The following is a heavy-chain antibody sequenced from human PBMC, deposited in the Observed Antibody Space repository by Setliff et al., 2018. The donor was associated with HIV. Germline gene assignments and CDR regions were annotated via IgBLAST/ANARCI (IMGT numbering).Heavy chain of an antibody. D-gene: IGHD3-10*01. CDR1: GLTFSNYA. CDR2: VGAVGSPT. Sequence: GESLKISCAASGLTFSNYAMGWVRQGPGKGLEWVSTVGAVGSPTHYAESVRGRFTISKDNSKSTLSLQMDSLREEDTAVYFCAKVFAFGIDGFDIWGQGTMVTISS. J-gene: IGHJ3*02. V-gene: IGHV3-23*01. CDR3: AKVFAFGIDGFDI.